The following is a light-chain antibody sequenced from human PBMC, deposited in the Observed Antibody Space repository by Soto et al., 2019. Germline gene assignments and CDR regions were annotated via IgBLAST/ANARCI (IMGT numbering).Light chain of an antibody. CDR1: QDISNY. CDR3: QQYDNLPFT. CDR2: DAS. J-gene: IGKJ5*01. Sequence: DIQMTQSPSSLSASVGDRVTITCQASQDISNYLNWYQQKPGKAPKLLIYDASNLETGVPSRFSGSGSGTDFTFTISSLQPEDIPTYYCQQYDNLPFTFGHGTRLEIK. V-gene: IGKV1-33*01.